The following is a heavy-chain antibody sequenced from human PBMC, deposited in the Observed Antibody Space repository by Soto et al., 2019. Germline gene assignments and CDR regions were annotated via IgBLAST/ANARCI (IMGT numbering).Heavy chain of an antibody. CDR1: GGTFSTYA. D-gene: IGHD5-18*01. J-gene: IGHJ6*02. V-gene: IGHV1-69*01. CDR3: ARAAYSYGTAYLSYYYGMDV. CDR2: IIPIFGTA. Sequence: QVQLVQSGAEVKKPGSSVKVSCKASGGTFSTYAISWVRQAPGQGLEWVGGIIPIFGTANYAQKFQGRVTITADESTSTAYMELSSPRSEDTAVYYCARAAYSYGTAYLSYYYGMDVWGQGTTVTVSS.